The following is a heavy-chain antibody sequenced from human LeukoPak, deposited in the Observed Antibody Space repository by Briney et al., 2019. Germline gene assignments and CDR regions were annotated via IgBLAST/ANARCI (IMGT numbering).Heavy chain of an antibody. V-gene: IGHV4-30-4*08. D-gene: IGHD3-22*01. CDR3: ANGGYYDRWFDP. CDR2: IYYSGST. J-gene: IGHJ5*02. Sequence: KSSETLSLTCTVSGGSISSGDYYWSWIRQPPGKGLEWIGYIYYSGSTYYNPSLKSRVTISVDTSKNQFSLKLSSVTAADTAVYYCANGGYYDRWFDPWGQGTLVTVSS. CDR1: GGSISSGDYY.